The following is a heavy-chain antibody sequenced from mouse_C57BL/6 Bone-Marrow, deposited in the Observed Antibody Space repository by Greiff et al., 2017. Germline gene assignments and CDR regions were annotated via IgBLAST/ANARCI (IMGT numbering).Heavy chain of an antibody. V-gene: IGHV1-81*01. CDR2: IYPRSGNT. CDR1: GYTFTSYG. CDR3: ARLLTDYFDY. Sequence: LEESGAELARPGASVKLSCKASGYTFTSYGISWVKQRTGQGLEWIGEIYPRSGNTYYNEKFKGTATLTADKSSSTAYMELRSLTSEYSAVYFCARLLTDYFDYGGQGTTLTVSS. J-gene: IGHJ2*01.